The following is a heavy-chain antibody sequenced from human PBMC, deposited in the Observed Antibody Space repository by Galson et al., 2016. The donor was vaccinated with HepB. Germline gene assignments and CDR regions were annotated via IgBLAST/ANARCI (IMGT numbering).Heavy chain of an antibody. Sequence: ALVKPTQTLTLTCSFSGFSLKTSGMRVSWIRQPPGKALEWLARIDWDDDKFYSTPLKTRLSISKDTSKNQVVLTMTNMDPVDTATYFCARMGSGNYLFDYWGQGILVTVSS. CDR2: IDWDDDK. CDR1: GFSLKTSGMR. J-gene: IGHJ4*02. V-gene: IGHV2-70*04. D-gene: IGHD1-26*01. CDR3: ARMGSGNYLFDY.